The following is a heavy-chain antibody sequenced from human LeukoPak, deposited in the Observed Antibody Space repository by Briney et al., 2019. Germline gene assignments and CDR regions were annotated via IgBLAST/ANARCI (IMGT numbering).Heavy chain of an antibody. J-gene: IGHJ4*02. CDR3: ATVPTRIAESYDY. Sequence: SVKVSCKASGGTFSSYAISWVRQAPGQGLEWMGGIIPIFGTANYAQKFQGRVTITTDESTSTAYMELSSLRSEDTAVYYCATVPTRIAESYDYWGQGTLVTVSS. D-gene: IGHD6-13*01. CDR2: IIPIFGTA. CDR1: GGTFSSYA. V-gene: IGHV1-69*05.